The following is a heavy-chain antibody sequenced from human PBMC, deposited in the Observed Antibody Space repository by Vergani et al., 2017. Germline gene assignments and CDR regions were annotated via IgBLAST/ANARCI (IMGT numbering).Heavy chain of an antibody. J-gene: IGHJ6*03. V-gene: IGHV3-33*05. CDR3: TRDVADTHSSIWPLNYHYFMDV. Sequence: QVQLVESGGNLVQPGRSLRLSCAAAGFKFSNFGMHWVRQVPGKGLEWVAFISYNGGNQYYAVSVQGRFTISRDNTKNILYLQMSSLRVEDTALYYCTRDVADTHSSIWPLNYHYFMDVWGEGTTVTVSS. CDR2: ISYNGGNQ. CDR1: GFKFSNFG. D-gene: IGHD6-13*01.